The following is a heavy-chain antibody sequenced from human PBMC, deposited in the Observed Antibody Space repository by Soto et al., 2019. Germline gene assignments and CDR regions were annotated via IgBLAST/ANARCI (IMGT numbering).Heavy chain of an antibody. CDR1: GFTFDDYA. CDR3: VKDESINWYSGHFRH. Sequence: LRLSCAASGFTFDDYAMHWVRQVPGKGLEWVSGINWNSGSIGYGDSVKGRFAISRDDAKNSLHLQMNSLSAEDTAFYYCVKDESINWYSGHFRHWGQGTLVTVSS. V-gene: IGHV3-9*01. D-gene: IGHD6-13*01. J-gene: IGHJ1*01. CDR2: INWNSGSI.